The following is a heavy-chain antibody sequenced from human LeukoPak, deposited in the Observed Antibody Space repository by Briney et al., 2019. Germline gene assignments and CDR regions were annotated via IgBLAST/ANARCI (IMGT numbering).Heavy chain of an antibody. V-gene: IGHV7-4-1*02. D-gene: IGHD2-8*01. CDR2: INTNTGNP. Sequence: ASVKVSCKASGYTFTKYAINWVRQAPGQGLEWMGWINTNTGNPSNAQGFTGRFVFSLDTSVSTAYLQISSLKAEDTAVYYCARGTGVHTSSPWGQGTLVTVSS. J-gene: IGHJ5*02. CDR3: ARGTGVHTSSP. CDR1: GYTFTKYA.